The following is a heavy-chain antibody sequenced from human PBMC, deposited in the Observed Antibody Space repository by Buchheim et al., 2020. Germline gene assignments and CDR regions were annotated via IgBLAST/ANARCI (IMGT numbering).Heavy chain of an antibody. J-gene: IGHJ4*02. CDR3: ARMGGYDSSGAFDY. V-gene: IGHV3-33*01. CDR1: GFTFSSYG. CDR2: IWYDGSNK. D-gene: IGHD3-22*01. Sequence: QVQLVESGGGVVQPGRSLRLSCAASGFTFSSYGMHWVRQAPGKGLEWVAVIWYDGSNKYYADSVKGRFTISRDNFKNTLYLQMNSLRAEDTAVYYCARMGGYDSSGAFDYWGQGTL.